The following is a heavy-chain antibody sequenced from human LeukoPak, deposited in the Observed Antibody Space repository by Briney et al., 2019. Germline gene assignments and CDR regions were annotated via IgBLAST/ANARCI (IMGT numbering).Heavy chain of an antibody. J-gene: IGHJ6*03. CDR3: ASCSSTSCYADYYYYMDV. V-gene: IGHV4-34*01. D-gene: IGHD2-2*01. CDR2: INHSGST. Sequence: TSETLSLTCAVYGGSFSGYYWSWIRQPPGKGLEWIGEINHSGSTNYNLSLKSRVTISVDTSKNQFSLKLSSVTAADTAVYYCASCSSTSCYADYYYYMDVWGKGTTVTISS. CDR1: GGSFSGYY.